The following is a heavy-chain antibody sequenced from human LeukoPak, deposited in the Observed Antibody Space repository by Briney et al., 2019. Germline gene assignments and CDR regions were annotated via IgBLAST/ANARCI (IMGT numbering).Heavy chain of an antibody. Sequence: GGSLRLSCGASGFTFSNAWMSWVRQPAGKGLQWVGRIKSKTDGRTTDYAPHVKGRYTITRDDSKNTLYLQMDSLKAEDTAVYYCTAEPGGYDFHPPGPFDYWGQRTLVTVSS. CDR1: GFTFSNAW. CDR3: TAEPGGYDFHPPGPFDY. D-gene: IGHD5-12*01. J-gene: IGHJ4*02. V-gene: IGHV3-15*01. CDR2: IKSKTDGRTT.